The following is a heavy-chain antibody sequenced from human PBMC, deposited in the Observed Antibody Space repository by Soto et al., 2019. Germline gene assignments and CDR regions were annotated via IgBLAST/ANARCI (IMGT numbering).Heavy chain of an antibody. D-gene: IGHD3-10*01. V-gene: IGHV3-53*01. CDR3: AREIITMVRGVDNWFDP. J-gene: IGHJ5*02. CDR1: GFTVSSNY. Sequence: GGSPRLSCAASGFTVSSNYMSWVRQAPGKGLEWVSVIYSGGSTYYADSVKGRFTISRDNSKNTLYLQMNSLRAEDTAVYYCAREIITMVRGVDNWFDPWGQGTLVTVSS. CDR2: IYSGGST.